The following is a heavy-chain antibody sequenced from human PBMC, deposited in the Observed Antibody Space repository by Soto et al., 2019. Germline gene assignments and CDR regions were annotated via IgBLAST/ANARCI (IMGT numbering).Heavy chain of an antibody. D-gene: IGHD3-10*02. CDR1: GYTFTSYA. Sequence: ASVKVSCKASGYTFTSYAMHWVRQAPGQRLEWMGWINAGNGNTKYSQKFQGRVTITRDTSASTAYMELSSLRSEDTAVYYCARGANVRGYYYYYGMDVWGQGTTVTSP. J-gene: IGHJ6*02. CDR3: ARGANVRGYYYYYGMDV. V-gene: IGHV1-3*01. CDR2: INAGNGNT.